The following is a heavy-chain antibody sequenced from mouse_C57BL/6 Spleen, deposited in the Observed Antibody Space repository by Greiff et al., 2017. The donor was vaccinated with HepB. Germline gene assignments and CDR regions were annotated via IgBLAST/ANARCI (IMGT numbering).Heavy chain of an antibody. CDR3: ARTATVVAHFDY. CDR2: IDPEDGET. Sequence: EVQLQQSGAELVKPGASVKLSCTASGFNIKDYYMHWVKQRTEQGLEWIGRIDPEDGETKYDPKFQGKATITADTSSNTAYLQLSSLTSEDTAVYYCARTATVVAHFDYWGQGTTLTVSS. V-gene: IGHV14-2*01. D-gene: IGHD1-1*01. CDR1: GFNIKDYY. J-gene: IGHJ2*01.